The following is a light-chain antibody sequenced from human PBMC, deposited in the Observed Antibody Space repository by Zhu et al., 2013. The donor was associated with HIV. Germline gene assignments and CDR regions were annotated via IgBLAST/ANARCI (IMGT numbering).Light chain of an antibody. Sequence: EIVMTQSPATLSVSPGETATLSCRASQSVGSRSLAWYQQKPGQAPRLLIYDASIRATGIADRFSGSGYETDFTLTITRLEPEDFAVYYCQQYGVSPRTFGQGTNLEIK. V-gene: IGKV3-20*01. CDR1: QSVGSRS. J-gene: IGKJ2*02. CDR2: DAS. CDR3: QQYGVSPRT.